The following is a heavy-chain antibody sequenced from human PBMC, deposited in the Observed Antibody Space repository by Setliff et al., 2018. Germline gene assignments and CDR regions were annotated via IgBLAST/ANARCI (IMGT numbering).Heavy chain of an antibody. CDR1: GYTFSSYA. J-gene: IGHJ4*02. Sequence: ASVKVSCKASGYTFSSYAISWVRQAPGQGLEWLGWISVYSGNTDYAQNFQGRVTMTADTSTSTAYMELRSLTSDDTAVYYCARVPRLEWLLPTFDSWGQGTLVTVSS. V-gene: IGHV1-18*01. D-gene: IGHD3-3*01. CDR2: ISVYSGNT. CDR3: ARVPRLEWLLPTFDS.